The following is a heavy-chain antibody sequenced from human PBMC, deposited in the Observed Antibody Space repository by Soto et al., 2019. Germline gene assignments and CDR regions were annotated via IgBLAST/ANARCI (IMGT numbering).Heavy chain of an antibody. J-gene: IGHJ6*02. Sequence: ASVKVSCKASGYSFTNFAIHWVRQAPGQRPEWMGWINPGNGNTNYAQKFQERLTITRDLSTSTAYMELSSLRSEDTAVYYCAADPFKDIGVVIAATTGPYYYDMNVWGQGTTVTVSS. CDR1: GYSFTNFA. CDR2: INPGNGNT. V-gene: IGHV1-3*01. CDR3: AADPFKDIGVVIAATTGPYYYDMNV. D-gene: IGHD2-2*01.